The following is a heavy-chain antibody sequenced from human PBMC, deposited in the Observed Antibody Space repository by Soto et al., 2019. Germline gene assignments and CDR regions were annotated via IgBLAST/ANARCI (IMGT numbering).Heavy chain of an antibody. CDR2: INQSGST. CDR1: GGSFRGYY. CDR3: ARGSRDHLSAYYDSSGYLTSSLDF. D-gene: IGHD3-22*01. J-gene: IGHJ4*02. V-gene: IGHV4-34*01. Sequence: SETLSLTCTVFGGSFRGYYWNWIRQPPGKGLEWIGEINQSGSTNYNPSLKSRVTISVDTSKNRFSLQLSSVTAADTALYYCARGSRDHLSAYYDSSGYLTSSLDFWGQGTQVTVSS.